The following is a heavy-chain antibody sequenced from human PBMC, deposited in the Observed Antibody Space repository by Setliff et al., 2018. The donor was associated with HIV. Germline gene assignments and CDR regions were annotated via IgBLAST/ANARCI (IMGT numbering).Heavy chain of an antibody. CDR1: GGSISSSSYY. V-gene: IGHV4-39*07. CDR3: ARDSPSGTYLNYYYYNMDV. CDR2: FYYSGST. Sequence: SETLSLTCTVSGGSISSSSYYWGWIRQPPGKGLEWIGSFYYSGSTYYNPSLKSRVTISVDTSKNQFSLRLTSVTAADTAVYYCARDSPSGTYLNYYYYNMDVWGQGTSVTVSS. D-gene: IGHD1-26*01. J-gene: IGHJ6*02.